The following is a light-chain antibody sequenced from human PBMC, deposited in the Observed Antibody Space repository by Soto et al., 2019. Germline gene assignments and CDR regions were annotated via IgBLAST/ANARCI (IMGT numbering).Light chain of an antibody. V-gene: IGKV1-5*03. CDR3: YQYNSYPLT. CDR2: KAS. J-gene: IGKJ4*01. Sequence: DIQMTQSPSTLSASVGDRVTITCRASQSISSWLAWYQQKPGKAPNLLIYKASSLESGVPSRFSGSGSGTEFTLTISSLQPDDFSTYYCYQYNSYPLTCGGGTKVEIK. CDR1: QSISSW.